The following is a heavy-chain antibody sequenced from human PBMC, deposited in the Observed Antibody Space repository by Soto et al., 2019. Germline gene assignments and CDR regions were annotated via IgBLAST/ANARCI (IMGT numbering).Heavy chain of an antibody. Sequence: QVQLVQSGAEVKKPGSSVKVSCKASGGTFSSYAINWVRQAPGQGLEWMGGIIPIFGTANYARKFQGRVTITADKPTSTAYMELSSLTSDDTAVYYCARGPHYYDSSGYGAGYDHWGQGTLVTVSS. V-gene: IGHV1-69*06. J-gene: IGHJ5*02. CDR2: IIPIFGTA. CDR3: ARGPHYYDSSGYGAGYDH. CDR1: GGTFSSYA. D-gene: IGHD3-22*01.